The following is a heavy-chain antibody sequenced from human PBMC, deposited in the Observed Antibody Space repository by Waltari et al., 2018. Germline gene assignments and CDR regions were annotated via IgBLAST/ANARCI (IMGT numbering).Heavy chain of an antibody. Sequence: EVQLVESGGDLVQPGGSLRLSCAASGFTFSNYNMNWVRQAPGKGLEWVSYITSGSGTISYADSVKGRFTISRDNAKNSLYLQMNSLRAEDTAVYYCARDRCSSTTCSEKFDFWDQGTLVTVSS. V-gene: IGHV3-48*04. CDR2: ITSGSGTI. J-gene: IGHJ4*01. D-gene: IGHD2-2*01. CDR3: ARDRCSSTTCSEKFDF. CDR1: GFTFSNYN.